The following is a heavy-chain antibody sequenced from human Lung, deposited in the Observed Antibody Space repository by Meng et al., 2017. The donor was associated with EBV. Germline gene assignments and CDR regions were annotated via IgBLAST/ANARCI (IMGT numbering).Heavy chain of an antibody. D-gene: IGHD6-25*01. CDR2: TNEDGRIT. V-gene: IGHV3-74*01. CDR1: GFRFSRYW. Sequence: SLGLSCAVSGFRFSRYWMHWVRQVPGKGLEWVSRTNEDGRITNYADSVKGRFTISRDNTKNTLYLQMNSLRAEDTAVYFCSRDLVGSDDDWGQGTLVTVSS. J-gene: IGHJ4*02. CDR3: SRDLVGSDDD.